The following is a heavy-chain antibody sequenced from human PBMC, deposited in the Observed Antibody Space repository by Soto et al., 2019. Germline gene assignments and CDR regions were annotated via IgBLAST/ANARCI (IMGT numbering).Heavy chain of an antibody. CDR1: GGSISSGGYY. V-gene: IGHV4-31*03. D-gene: IGHD5-12*01. J-gene: IGHJ5*02. CDR3: ARDGSGYGIGWFDP. Sequence: SETLSLTCTVSGGSISSGGYYWSWIRQHPGKGLEWIGYIYYSGSTYYNPSLKSRVTISVDTSKNQFSLKLSSVTAADTAVYYCARDGSGYGIGWFDPWGQGTLVTVSS. CDR2: IYYSGST.